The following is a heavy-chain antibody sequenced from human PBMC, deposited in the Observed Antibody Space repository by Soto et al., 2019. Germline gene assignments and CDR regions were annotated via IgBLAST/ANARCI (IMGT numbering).Heavy chain of an antibody. CDR2: IYTSGST. J-gene: IGHJ4*02. CDR3: ARSSAGYGSSWYYFEY. V-gene: IGHV4-4*07. D-gene: IGHD6-13*01. Sequence: SSETLSLTCTVSGGSISTYYWCWIRQPAGKGLEWIGRIYTSGSTNYNPSLKSRVTMSVDTSKIQFSLKLSSVTAADTAVYYCARSSAGYGSSWYYFEYWGQGTLVTVS. CDR1: GGSISTYY.